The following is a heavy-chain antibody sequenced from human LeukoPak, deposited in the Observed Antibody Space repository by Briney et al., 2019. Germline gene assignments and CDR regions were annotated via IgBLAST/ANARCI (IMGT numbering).Heavy chain of an antibody. CDR2: ISSSSSYI. J-gene: IGHJ5*02. Sequence: PGGSLRLSCAASGLTFSSYSMNWVRQAPGKGLEWVSSISSSSSYIYYADSVKGRFTISRDNAKNSLYLQMNSLRAEDTAVYYCARDPEGYNWFDPWGQGTLVTVSS. CDR1: GLTFSSYS. CDR3: ARDPEGYNWFDP. V-gene: IGHV3-21*01.